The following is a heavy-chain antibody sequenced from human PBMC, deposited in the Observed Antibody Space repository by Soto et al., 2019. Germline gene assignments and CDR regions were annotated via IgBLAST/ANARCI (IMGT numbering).Heavy chain of an antibody. CDR1: GYIFSEYG. V-gene: IGHV1-18*01. CDR3: AIAPPFDTRGITSYAHH. D-gene: IGHD5-18*01. J-gene: IGHJ5*02. Sequence: QIQLVQSGGEVKKPGASVKVSCKTFGYIFSEYGMSLVRQAPGQGLEWMGRISAYKGNTKYAQKMEDSATLTTDSTTGTAYMELRSLRTDDTAIYYCAIAPPFDTRGITSYAHHWGQGTLLSFSS. CDR2: ISAYKGNT.